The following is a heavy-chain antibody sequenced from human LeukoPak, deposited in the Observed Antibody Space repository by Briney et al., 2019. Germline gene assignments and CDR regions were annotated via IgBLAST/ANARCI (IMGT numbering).Heavy chain of an antibody. CDR3: ATDYYYDSSGSYYTIDY. J-gene: IGHJ4*02. Sequence: GGSLRLSCAASGFTFSSYGMHWVRQAPGKGLEWVAFIRYDGSNKYYADSVKGRFTISRGNSKNTLYLQMNSLKAEDTAVYYCATDYYYDSSGSYYTIDYWGQGTLVTVSS. V-gene: IGHV3-30*02. CDR1: GFTFSSYG. D-gene: IGHD3-22*01. CDR2: IRYDGSNK.